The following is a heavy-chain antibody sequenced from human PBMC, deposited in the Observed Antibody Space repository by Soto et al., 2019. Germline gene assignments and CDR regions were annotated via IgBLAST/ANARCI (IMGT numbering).Heavy chain of an antibody. Sequence: QVQLQESGPGLVKPSQTLSLTCTVSGGSISSGGYYWSWIRQHPGKALEWIGYIYYSGSTYYNPSLKGRDTISLDTSKHQFSQKLSAVTAEDKAVYSCARVCGGDCHNGMDVWGQGNTVTVYS. CDR1: GGSISSGGYY. J-gene: IGHJ6*02. D-gene: IGHD2-21*02. V-gene: IGHV4-31*03. CDR2: IYYSGST. CDR3: ARVCGGDCHNGMDV.